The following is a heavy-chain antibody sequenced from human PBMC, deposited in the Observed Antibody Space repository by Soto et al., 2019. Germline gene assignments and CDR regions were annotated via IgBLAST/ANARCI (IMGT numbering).Heavy chain of an antibody. V-gene: IGHV3-33*01. Sequence: QVQLVESGGGVVQPGRSLRLSCAASGFTFSSYGMHWVRQAPGKGLEWVAVIWYDGSNKYYADSVKGRFTISRDNSKKTLYRQMNSLRAEDTAVYYCARDGFAEWGLLRSGGGHLGYWGQGTLVTGSS. J-gene: IGHJ4*02. CDR3: ARDGFAEWGLLRSGGGHLGY. D-gene: IGHD1-26*01. CDR2: IWYDGSNK. CDR1: GFTFSSYG.